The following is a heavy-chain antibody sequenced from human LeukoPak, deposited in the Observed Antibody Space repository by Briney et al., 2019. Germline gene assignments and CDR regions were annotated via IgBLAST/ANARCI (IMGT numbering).Heavy chain of an antibody. Sequence: PSETLSLTCTVSGGSISSGDYYWSWIRQPPGKGLEWIGYIYYSGSTYYNPSLKSRVTISVDTSKNQFSLKLSSVTAADTAVYYCARVLWYYDSSGNAFDVWGQGTMVTVSS. CDR3: ARVLWYYDSSGNAFDV. V-gene: IGHV4-30-4*01. CDR1: GGSISSGDYY. D-gene: IGHD3-22*01. J-gene: IGHJ3*01. CDR2: IYYSGST.